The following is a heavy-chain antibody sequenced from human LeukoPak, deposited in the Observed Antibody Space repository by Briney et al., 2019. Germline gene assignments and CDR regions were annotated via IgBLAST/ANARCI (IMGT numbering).Heavy chain of an antibody. J-gene: IGHJ4*02. CDR1: GFMFSTYA. CDR2: IGHTGGNT. CDR3: VKHSGGFYGNSDY. Sequence: GGSLRLSCVASGFMFSTYAASWFGQAPGKGVEWVSRIGHTGGNTYYADSVRGRFTIYKVSSKNTLQMISLIDADTAIYYCVKHSGGFYGNSDYWGQGILVTVSS. V-gene: IGHV3-23*01. D-gene: IGHD1-1*01.